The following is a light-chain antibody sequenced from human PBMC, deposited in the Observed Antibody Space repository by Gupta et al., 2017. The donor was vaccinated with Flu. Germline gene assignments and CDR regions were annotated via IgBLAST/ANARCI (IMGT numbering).Light chain of an antibody. CDR3: CSYAGSV. CDR2: DVT. J-gene: IGLJ3*02. V-gene: IGLV2-11*01. CDR1: ASDIGDSKH. Sequence: PALTQPRSVSGCHGQTVTISCPGTASDIGDSKHVSWYQQHPGKAPKLVIYDVTKRPSGVPDRFSGSKSGNTASLTISGLQAEDACDYYFCSYAGSVFGGGTKLTVL.